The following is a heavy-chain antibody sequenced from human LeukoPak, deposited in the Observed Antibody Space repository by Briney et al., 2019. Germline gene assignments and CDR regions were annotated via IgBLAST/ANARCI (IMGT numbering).Heavy chain of an antibody. CDR1: GYTFTSYA. Sequence: ASVKVSCKASGYTFTSYAMNWVRQAPAQGLEWMGWINTNTGNPTYAQGFTGRFVFSLDTSVSTAYLQISSLKAEDTAVYYCARELIAAPGDYYYYYYGMDVWGQGTTVTVSS. D-gene: IGHD6-6*01. CDR2: INTNTGNP. V-gene: IGHV7-4-1*02. CDR3: ARELIAAPGDYYYYYYGMDV. J-gene: IGHJ6*02.